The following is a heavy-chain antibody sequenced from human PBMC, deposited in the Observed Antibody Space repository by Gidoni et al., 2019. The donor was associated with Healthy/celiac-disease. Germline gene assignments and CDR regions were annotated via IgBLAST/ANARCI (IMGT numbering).Heavy chain of an antibody. Sequence: EVQLLESGGGLVQPGGSLRLPCAASGFPFRSYAMSCVRQAPGKGLEWVSAIRGVGGSTYYADSVKGRFNISRDNSKNTLYLQMNSLRAEDTAVYYCAKGEENPFQWAIAVAIYYFDYWGQGTLVTVSS. D-gene: IGHD6-19*01. J-gene: IGHJ4*02. CDR1: GFPFRSYA. CDR2: IRGVGGST. CDR3: AKGEENPFQWAIAVAIYYFDY. V-gene: IGHV3-23*01.